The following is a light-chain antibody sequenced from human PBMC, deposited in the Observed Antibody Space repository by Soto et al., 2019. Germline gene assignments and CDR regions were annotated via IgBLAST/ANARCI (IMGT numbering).Light chain of an antibody. CDR2: AAS. Sequence: AIQMTQSLSSLSASVGDRVTITCRASQGIGNDLAWYQQKPGKAPKLLIYAASTLQSGVPSRFSGSGSGTDFTLTISNLQPGDLASYYCLQDFHFPLSFGGGTKVEIK. CDR1: QGIGND. V-gene: IGKV1-6*02. CDR3: LQDFHFPLS. J-gene: IGKJ4*01.